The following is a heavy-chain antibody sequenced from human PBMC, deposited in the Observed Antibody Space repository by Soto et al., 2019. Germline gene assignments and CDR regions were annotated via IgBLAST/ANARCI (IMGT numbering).Heavy chain of an antibody. CDR3: ASMIGDPVLSFDS. CDR2: IFYSGST. CDR1: GGSISSYY. V-gene: IGHV4-59*01. J-gene: IGHJ5*01. D-gene: IGHD3-10*02. Sequence: QVQLQESGPGLVKPSETLSLTCTVSGGSISSYYWSWIRQPPGKGLEWIGFIFYSGSTSYNPSLKSRVTISIDTSEYQFSLKLNSVTAADTAVYYCASMIGDPVLSFDSWGQETLVAVSS.